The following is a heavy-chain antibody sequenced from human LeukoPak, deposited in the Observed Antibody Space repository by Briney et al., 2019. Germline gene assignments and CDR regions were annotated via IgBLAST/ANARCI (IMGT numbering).Heavy chain of an antibody. CDR1: GGSFSGYY. V-gene: IGHV3-21*01. CDR2: ISLSSTYI. D-gene: IGHD5-12*01. J-gene: IGHJ4*02. CDR3: ARAGGGYDHDNRRTFDY. Sequence: KASETLSLTCAVYGGSFSGYYWSWIRQPPGMGLEWVSSISLSSTYIYDAGSVKGRFTISRENAKNSLFLQMNSLRAEDTAVYYCARAGGGYDHDNRRTFDYWGQGTLVTVSS.